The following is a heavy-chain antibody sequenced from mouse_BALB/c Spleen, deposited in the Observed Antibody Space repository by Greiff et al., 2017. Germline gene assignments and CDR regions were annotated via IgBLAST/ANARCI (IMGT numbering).Heavy chain of an antibody. D-gene: IGHD1-1*01. CDR1: GFSLTSYG. CDR2: IWSGGST. J-gene: IGHJ4*01. CDR3: ARKGYYGSSYMDY. Sequence: VKLMESGPGLVQPSQSLSITCTVSGFSLTSYGVHWVRQSPGKGLEWLGVIWSGGSTDYNAAFISRLSISKDNSKSQVFFKMNSLQANDTAIYYCARKGYYGSSYMDYWGQGTSVTVSS. V-gene: IGHV2-2*02.